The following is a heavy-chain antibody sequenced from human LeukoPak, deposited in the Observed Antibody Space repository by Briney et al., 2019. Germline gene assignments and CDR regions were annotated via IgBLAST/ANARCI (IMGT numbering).Heavy chain of an antibody. CDR1: GYTFTSYD. CDR3: ARARTDLESGDLSYAFEI. D-gene: IGHD1-1*01. Sequence: ASVNVSCKASGYTFTSYDINWVRQATGQGLEWMGWMNPNSANTGYAEKFQGRVSMTRDNPMSTAYMELSGLRPDDTAVYYCARARTDLESGDLSYAFEIWGQGTMITVSS. CDR2: MNPNSANT. J-gene: IGHJ3*02. V-gene: IGHV1-8*02.